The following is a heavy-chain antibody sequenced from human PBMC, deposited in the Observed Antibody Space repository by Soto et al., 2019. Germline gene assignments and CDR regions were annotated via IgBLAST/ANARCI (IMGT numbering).Heavy chain of an antibody. CDR1: GGSFSGYY. D-gene: IGHD1-26*01. Sequence: QVQLQQWGAGLLKPSETLSLTCAVYGGSFSGYYWSWIRQPPGKGLEWIGEINHSGSTNYNPSLKSRVTTAVDTSKNQFSLKLSSVTAADTAVYYCARGGGSYFPFDYWGQGTLVTVSS. J-gene: IGHJ4*02. CDR2: INHSGST. V-gene: IGHV4-34*01. CDR3: ARGGGSYFPFDY.